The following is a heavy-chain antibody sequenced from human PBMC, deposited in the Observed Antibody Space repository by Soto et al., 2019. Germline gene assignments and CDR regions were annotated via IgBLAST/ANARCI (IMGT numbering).Heavy chain of an antibody. V-gene: IGHV3-23*01. CDR3: AKALGGASSKDY. CDR2: ISGSGVST. J-gene: IGHJ4*02. CDR1: GFTFSSYA. Sequence: GGSLRLSCAASGFTFSSYAISWVRQAPGKGLEWVSAISGSGVSTYYADSVKGRFTISRDNSKNTLYLQMNSLRAEDTAVYYCAKALGGASSKDYSGQGTLVTLSS. D-gene: IGHD3-16*01.